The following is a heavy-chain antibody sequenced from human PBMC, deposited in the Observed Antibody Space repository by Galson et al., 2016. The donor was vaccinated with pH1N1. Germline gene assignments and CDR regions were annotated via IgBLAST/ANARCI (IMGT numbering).Heavy chain of an antibody. J-gene: IGHJ5*02. V-gene: IGHV1-2*02. Sequence: SVKVSCKASGYTFTGSYLHWVRQAPGQGLEWMGSINPKNGDTSYAEKFQDRVTMTSDTSITTGYMELRRLTSDDTAVYYCATGSGNSWFDPWGQGTLVTVSS. CDR1: GYTFTGSY. CDR3: ATGSGNSWFDP. D-gene: IGHD3-10*01. CDR2: INPKNGDT.